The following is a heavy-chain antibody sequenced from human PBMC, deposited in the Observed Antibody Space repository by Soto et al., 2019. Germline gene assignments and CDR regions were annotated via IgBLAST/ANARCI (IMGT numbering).Heavy chain of an antibody. Sequence: EVQLVESGGGLVQPGRSLRLSCAASGLTLENFAMYWVRQAPGKGLEWVSGISWSSVTIGYADSVKGLFTISRDNAKNSLYLQMNSLRPEDTALYYCAKGHSLFNYHDMDVWGQGTTVTVSS. CDR3: AKGHSLFNYHDMDV. J-gene: IGHJ6*02. CDR2: ISWSSVTI. CDR1: GLTLENFA. D-gene: IGHD3-10*02. V-gene: IGHV3-9*01.